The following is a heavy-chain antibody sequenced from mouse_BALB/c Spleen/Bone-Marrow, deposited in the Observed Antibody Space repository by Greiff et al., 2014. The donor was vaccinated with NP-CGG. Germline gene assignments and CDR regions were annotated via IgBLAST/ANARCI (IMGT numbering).Heavy chain of an antibody. D-gene: IGHD2-4*01. J-gene: IGHJ3*01. V-gene: IGHV2-6-5*01. Sequence: VNLVESGPGLVAPSQSLSITCTVSGFSLTDYGVSWIRRPPGKGLEWLGVIWGVGTTYYNSALKSRLSISKDNSKSQVFLKMNSLQTDDTAIYYCAKIYYDFDGFAHWGQGTLVTVSA. CDR1: GFSLTDYG. CDR3: AKIYYDFDGFAH. CDR2: IWGVGTT.